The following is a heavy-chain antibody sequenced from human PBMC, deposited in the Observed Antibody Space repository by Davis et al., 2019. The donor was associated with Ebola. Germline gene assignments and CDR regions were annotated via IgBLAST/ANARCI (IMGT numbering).Heavy chain of an antibody. V-gene: IGHV4-31*03. J-gene: IGHJ4*02. D-gene: IGHD2-21*02. CDR2: IYYSGST. CDR1: GGSISSGGYY. Sequence: MPSETLSLTCTVSGGSISSGGYYWSWIRQHPGKGLEWIGYIYYSGSTYYNPSLKSRVTISVDTSKNQFSLKLSSVTAADTAVYYCASAQSAVTAIYYFDYWGQGTLVTVSS. CDR3: ASAQSAVTAIYYFDY.